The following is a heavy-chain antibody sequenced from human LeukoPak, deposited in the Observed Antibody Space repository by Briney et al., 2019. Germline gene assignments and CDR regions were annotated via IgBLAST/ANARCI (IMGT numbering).Heavy chain of an antibody. D-gene: IGHD6-13*01. V-gene: IGHV4-61*02. CDR2: IYTSGST. Sequence: SETLSLTCTVSGGSISSGSYYWSWIRQPAGKGLEWIGRIYTSGSTNYNPSLKSRVTISVDTSKNQFSLKLSSVTAADTAVYYCAGDPTGIAAAGTNYWGQGTLVTVSS. CDR3: AGDPTGIAAAGTNY. J-gene: IGHJ4*02. CDR1: GGSISSGSYY.